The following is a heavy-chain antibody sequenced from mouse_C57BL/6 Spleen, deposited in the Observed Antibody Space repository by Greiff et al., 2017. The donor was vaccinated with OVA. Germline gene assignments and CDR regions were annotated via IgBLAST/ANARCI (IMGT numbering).Heavy chain of an antibody. D-gene: IGHD1-1*01. Sequence: QVQLQQPGAELVKPGASVKLSCKASGYTFTSYWMHWVKQRPGRGLEWIGRIDPNSGGTKYNEKFKSKATLTVDKPSSTAYMQLSSLTSEDSAVYYCAREGATVVATRGAMDYWGQGTSVTVSS. CDR1: GYTFTSYW. CDR3: AREGATVVATRGAMDY. V-gene: IGHV1-72*01. CDR2: IDPNSGGT. J-gene: IGHJ4*01.